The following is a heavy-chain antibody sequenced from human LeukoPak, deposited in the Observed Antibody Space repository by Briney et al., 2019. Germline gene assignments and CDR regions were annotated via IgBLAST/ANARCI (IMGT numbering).Heavy chain of an antibody. D-gene: IGHD5/OR15-5a*01. CDR1: GGSISSGGYS. J-gene: IGHJ6*02. Sequence: SETLSLTCAVSGGSISSGGYSWSWLRQPPGKGLEWLGYIYHSGSTYYNPSLKSRVTISVDRSKNQFSLKLSSVTAADTAVYYCARVASKGGMDVWGQGTTVIVSS. V-gene: IGHV4-30-2*01. CDR3: ARVASKGGMDV. CDR2: IYHSGST.